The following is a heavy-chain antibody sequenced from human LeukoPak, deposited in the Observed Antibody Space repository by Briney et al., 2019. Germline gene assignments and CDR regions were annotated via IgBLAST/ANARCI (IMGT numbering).Heavy chain of an antibody. CDR3: VRALGSSSADY. V-gene: IGHV3-7*01. CDR2: IKQDGSEK. D-gene: IGHD6-6*01. J-gene: IGHJ4*02. CDR1: GFTFTNFW. Sequence: PGGSLRLSCAASGFTFTNFWMSWVRQAPGKGLEWVANIKQDGSEKYYVDSVEGRFTISRDNAKNSVSLQMNSLRGEDTAVYYGVRALGSSSADYWGQGTLVTVSS.